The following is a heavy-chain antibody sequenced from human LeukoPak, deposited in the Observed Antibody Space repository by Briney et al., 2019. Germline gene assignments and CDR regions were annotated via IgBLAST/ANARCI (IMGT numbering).Heavy chain of an antibody. CDR2: IRYDGSNK. V-gene: IGHV3-30*02. Sequence: GGSLRLSCAASGFTFSSCGMHWVRQAPGKGLEWVAFIRYDGSNKYYAESVRGRFTISRDNSKNTLYLQMNSLRAEDTAIYYCAKPYNYGTYSFDYWGQGALVTVSS. CDR3: AKPYNYGTYSFDY. J-gene: IGHJ4*02. D-gene: IGHD5-18*01. CDR1: GFTFSSCG.